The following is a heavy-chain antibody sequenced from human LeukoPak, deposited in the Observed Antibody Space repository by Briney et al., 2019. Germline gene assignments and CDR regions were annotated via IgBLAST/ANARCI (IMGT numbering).Heavy chain of an antibody. CDR3: VDLNTPL. J-gene: IGHJ4*02. D-gene: IGHD2-15*01. Sequence: GGSLRLSFAASGFTFSRYSMNWVRQAPGKGLEWVSYISSSSSSIKYADSVKGRFTISRDNAKNSLYLQMNSLRAEDTAVYYCVDLNTPLWGQGTLVTVSS. CDR2: ISSSSSSI. V-gene: IGHV3-48*04. CDR1: GFTFSRYS.